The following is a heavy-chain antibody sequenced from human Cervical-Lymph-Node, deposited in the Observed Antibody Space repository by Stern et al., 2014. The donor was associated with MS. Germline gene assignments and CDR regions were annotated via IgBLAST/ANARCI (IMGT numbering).Heavy chain of an antibody. J-gene: IGHJ4*02. CDR2: ISYDGNNK. V-gene: IGHV3-30*04. Sequence: VQLVESGGGVVQPGRSLRLSCAASGFTFSNNAMNWVRQAPGKGLEWVAVISYDGNNKYYAASVEGRFTTSRDNSKNTLYLQMNGLRPEDTAVYYCARQYYESGGYQDPPFDHWGQGTLVTVSS. CDR1: GFTFSNNA. D-gene: IGHD3-22*01. CDR3: ARQYYESGGYQDPPFDH.